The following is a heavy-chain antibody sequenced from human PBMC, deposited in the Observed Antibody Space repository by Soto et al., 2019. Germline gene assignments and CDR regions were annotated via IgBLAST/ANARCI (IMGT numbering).Heavy chain of an antibody. CDR1: GGSFSGYY. V-gene: IGHV4-34*01. D-gene: IGHD3-9*01. CDR2: ITDRGSI. Sequence: QVQLQQWGAGPLRPLETLSLTCGVSGGSFSGYYWAWIRQSPGKGLEWIGEITDRGSINYNPSLKSRVSISVDTSKNHYSLNLSSVTAADTAVYYCARESHDILTGPPWVWYFDLWGRGTLVTVSS. J-gene: IGHJ2*01. CDR3: ARESHDILTGPPWVWYFDL.